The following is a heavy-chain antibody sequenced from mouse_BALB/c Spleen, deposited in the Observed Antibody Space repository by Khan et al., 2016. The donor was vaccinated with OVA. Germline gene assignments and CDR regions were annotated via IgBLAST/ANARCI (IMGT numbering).Heavy chain of an antibody. V-gene: IGHV1S136*01. D-gene: IGHD4-1*01. CDR2: INPYNGGT. Sequence: EVQLQESGPELVKPGASVKMSCKASGYICTNYVLHWVKQKSGQGLECLGNINPYNGGTKYNEKSKGKSTLASDKSSITAYMELRSLTKMDCAVYYCARGNWQSCFVDNWGQGTTLTLSS. J-gene: IGHJ2*01. CDR1: GYICTNYV. CDR3: ARGNWQSCFVDN.